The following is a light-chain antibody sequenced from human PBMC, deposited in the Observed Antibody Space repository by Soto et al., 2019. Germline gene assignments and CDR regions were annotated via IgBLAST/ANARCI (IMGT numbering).Light chain of an antibody. V-gene: IGKV3-20*01. Sequence: EIVLTQSPDTLSLSPGERATLACRASRTFASSYLAWYQQKPGQAPRLLIYAASTRATGIPDGFSSSGSGADFSLTISRLEPEDSAVYYCQKYGSSPPYTFGQGTKLEIK. CDR1: RTFASSY. CDR3: QKYGSSPPYT. J-gene: IGKJ2*01. CDR2: AAS.